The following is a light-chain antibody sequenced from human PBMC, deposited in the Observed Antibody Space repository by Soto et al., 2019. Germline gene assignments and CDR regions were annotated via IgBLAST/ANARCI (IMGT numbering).Light chain of an antibody. CDR1: SSDVGSYNR. J-gene: IGLJ2*01. CDR3: SLYTSSSTVA. V-gene: IGLV2-18*01. CDR2: EVS. Sequence: QSALTQPPSVSGSPGQSVTIPCTATSSDVGSYNRVSWYQHPPGTPPKLIIYEVSNRPSGVPDRFSGSKSGNTASLTISGLQAEDEADYYCSLYTSSSTVAFGGGTKLTVL.